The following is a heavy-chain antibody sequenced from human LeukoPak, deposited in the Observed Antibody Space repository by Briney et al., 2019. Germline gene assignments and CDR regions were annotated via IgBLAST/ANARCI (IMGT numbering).Heavy chain of an antibody. V-gene: IGHV1-24*01. Sequence: ASVKVSCKVSGYTLTELSMHWVRQAPGKGLEWMGGFDPEDGETIYAQKFQGRVTMTEDTSTDTAYMELSSLRSEDTAVYYCARSCSGGSCYHNYYYYGMDVWGQGTTVTVSS. D-gene: IGHD2-15*01. CDR3: ARSCSGGSCYHNYYYYGMDV. CDR2: FDPEDGET. CDR1: GYTLTELS. J-gene: IGHJ6*02.